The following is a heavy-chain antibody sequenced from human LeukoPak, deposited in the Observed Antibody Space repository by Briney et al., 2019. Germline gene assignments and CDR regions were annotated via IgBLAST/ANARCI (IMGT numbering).Heavy chain of an antibody. V-gene: IGHV3-30*02. CDR1: GFTFTNYG. D-gene: IGHD3-22*01. J-gene: IGHJ4*02. CDR2: IPYDETKE. CDR3: VRDNSRGQSLGVIY. Sequence: PAGSLRLSCATSGFTFTNYGMHWVRQPPGKGLQWVAFIPYDETKEFYADSVKGRFTVSRDNSKSTLYLQMNSLRPEDTGVYYCVRDNSRGQSLGVIYWGQGSLVTVSS.